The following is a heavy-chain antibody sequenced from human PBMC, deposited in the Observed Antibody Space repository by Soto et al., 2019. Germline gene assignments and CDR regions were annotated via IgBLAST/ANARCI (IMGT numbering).Heavy chain of an antibody. CDR3: SRVVGATTPDSYYYGMDV. CDR2: ISSSGSTI. J-gene: IGHJ6*02. V-gene: IGHV3-11*01. Sequence: QVQLVESGGGLVKPGGSLRLSCAASGFTFSDYYMSWIRQAPGKGLEWVSYISSSGSTIYYADSVKGRITITRDNAKNSLYLQMHGLRAEASVGYYWSRVVGATTPDSYYYGMDVWGQGTKVTVAS. D-gene: IGHD1-26*01. CDR1: GFTFSDYY.